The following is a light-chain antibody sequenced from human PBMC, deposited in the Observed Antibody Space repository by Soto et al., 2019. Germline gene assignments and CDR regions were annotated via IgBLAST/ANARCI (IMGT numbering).Light chain of an antibody. J-gene: IGKJ1*01. CDR1: QSVSSSY. Sequence: EIVLTQSPVTLSLSPGERATLSCRASQSVSSSYLAWYQQKPGQAPRLLIYGASSRATGTPDRFSGSGSGTDFTLTISRLEPEDFAVYYCQQYGSSPPTFGQGTKVDI. V-gene: IGKV3-20*01. CDR3: QQYGSSPPT. CDR2: GAS.